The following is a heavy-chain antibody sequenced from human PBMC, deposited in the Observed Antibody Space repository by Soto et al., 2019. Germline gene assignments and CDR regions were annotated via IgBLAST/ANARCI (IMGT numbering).Heavy chain of an antibody. J-gene: IGHJ6*02. V-gene: IGHV1-69*01. D-gene: IGHD2-2*01. CDR2: IIPIPGTA. Sequence: QVQLVQSGAEVKKPGSSVKVSCKASGGTFGSYAISWVRQAPGQGLEWMGGIIPIPGTANYAQKFQGRVTIAADESTSTAYRERSSLRSEDTAVYYCARSQGSSTSLEIYYYYYYGMDVWGQGTRVTGSS. CDR3: ARSQGSSTSLEIYYYYYYGMDV. CDR1: GGTFGSYA.